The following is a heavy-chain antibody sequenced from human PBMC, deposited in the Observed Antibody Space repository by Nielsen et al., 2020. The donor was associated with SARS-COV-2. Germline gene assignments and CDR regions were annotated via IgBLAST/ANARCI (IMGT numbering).Heavy chain of an antibody. CDR3: ARDLPPFREAGPGDV. D-gene: IGHD3-10*01. J-gene: IGHJ6*02. CDR1: GFTFSGSA. Sequence: LKLSCVASGFTFSGSAMHWVRQASGKGLEWLGRIRSYANEYATAYAASVKGRFTISRDDSKNTAFLQMNSLRAEDTAVYYCARDLPPFREAGPGDVWGQGTTVTVSS. CDR2: IRSYANEYAT. V-gene: IGHV3-73*01.